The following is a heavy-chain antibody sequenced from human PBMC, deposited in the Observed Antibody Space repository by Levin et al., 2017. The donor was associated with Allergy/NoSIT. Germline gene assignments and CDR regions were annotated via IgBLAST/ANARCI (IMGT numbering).Heavy chain of an antibody. Sequence: GESLKISCKASGYTFTAHYIHWVRQAPGQGLEWIGWINPSSGGINYAQKFQDRVTITRDKSISTAYLELSSLRPDDTAVFYCARRHIYYLDNTAYSDYWGQGTLVTVSS. CDR3: ARRHIYYLDNTAYSDY. D-gene: IGHD3-22*01. J-gene: IGHJ4*02. CDR1: GYTFTAHY. CDR2: INPSSGGI. V-gene: IGHV1-2*02.